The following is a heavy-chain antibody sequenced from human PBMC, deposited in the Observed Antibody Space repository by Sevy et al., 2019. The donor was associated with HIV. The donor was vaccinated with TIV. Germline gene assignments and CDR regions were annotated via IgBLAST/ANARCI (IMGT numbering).Heavy chain of an antibody. CDR3: AKEVHSGYDRFVKSFGRDY. CDR2: ISYDGSNK. Sequence: GGSLRLSCAASGFTFSSYGMHWVRQAPGKGLEWVAVISYDGSNKYYADSVKGRFTISRDNSKNTLELQMNSLRAEDTAVYYCAKEVHSGYDRFVKSFGRDYWGQGTLVTVSS. CDR1: GFTFSSYG. J-gene: IGHJ4*02. D-gene: IGHD5-12*01. V-gene: IGHV3-30*18.